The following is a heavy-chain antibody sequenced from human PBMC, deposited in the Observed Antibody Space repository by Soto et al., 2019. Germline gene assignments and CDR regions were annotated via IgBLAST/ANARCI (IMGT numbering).Heavy chain of an antibody. CDR3: AKGPGGYCSSTSCFRFDP. Sequence: GGSLRLSCAASGFTFDDYAMHWVRQAPGKGLEWVSGISWNSGSIGYADSVKGRFTISRDNAKNSLYLQMNSLRAEDTALYYCAKGPGGYCSSTSCFRFDPWGQGTLVTVSS. CDR1: GFTFDDYA. D-gene: IGHD2-2*01. J-gene: IGHJ5*02. V-gene: IGHV3-9*01. CDR2: ISWNSGSI.